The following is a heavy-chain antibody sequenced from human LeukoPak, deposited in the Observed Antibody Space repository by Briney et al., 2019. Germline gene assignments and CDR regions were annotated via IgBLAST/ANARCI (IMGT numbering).Heavy chain of an antibody. D-gene: IGHD3-9*01. Sequence: GASVKVSCKASGYTFTGYYMHWVRQAPGQGLEWMGWINPNSGGTNYAQKFQGRVTMTRDTSISTAYMELSRLRSDDTAVYYCVRSEGGRYFDWLLDYWGQGTLVTVSS. J-gene: IGHJ4*02. V-gene: IGHV1-2*02. CDR2: INPNSGGT. CDR3: VRSEGGRYFDWLLDY. CDR1: GYTFTGYY.